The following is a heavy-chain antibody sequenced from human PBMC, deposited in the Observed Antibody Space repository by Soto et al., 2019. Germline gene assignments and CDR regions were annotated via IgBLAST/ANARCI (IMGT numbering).Heavy chain of an antibody. CDR1: DSSLTSYY. D-gene: IGHD3-9*01. CDR2: IYYNGNT. V-gene: IGHV4-59*08. CDR3: ARTVLGPDILADQFVDYYYYMDV. Sequence: SETLSLTCTVSDSSLTSYYWAWIRQPPGKGLEWIGNIYYNGNTSYNPSLKSRVTMSVDTSKRQFSLKLKSVTAADTAIYYCARTVLGPDILADQFVDYYYYMDVWGQGTTVTVSS. J-gene: IGHJ6*03.